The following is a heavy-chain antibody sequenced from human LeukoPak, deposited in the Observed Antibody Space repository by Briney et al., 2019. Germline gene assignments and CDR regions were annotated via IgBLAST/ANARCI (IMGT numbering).Heavy chain of an antibody. Sequence: GGSLRLSCAASGFTFSSYAMSWVRQAPGKGLEWVSSISSSGGITYYADSVKGRFTISRDNSKNTLYLQRNSLRAGDTAVYYCMKALQGVIFPTDFWGQGTLVAVSS. J-gene: IGHJ4*02. CDR1: GFTFSSYA. V-gene: IGHV3-23*01. CDR2: ISSSGGIT. D-gene: IGHD3-10*01. CDR3: MKALQGVIFPTDF.